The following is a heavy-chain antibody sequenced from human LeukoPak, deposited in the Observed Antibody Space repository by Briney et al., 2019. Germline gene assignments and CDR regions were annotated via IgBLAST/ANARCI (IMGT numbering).Heavy chain of an antibody. CDR2: IYYSGST. CDR1: GGSISSYY. J-gene: IGHJ6*03. D-gene: IGHD2-15*01. Sequence: KPSETLSLTCTVSGGSISSYYWSWIRQPPGKGLEWIGNIYYSGSTNYNPSLKSRVTVSVDTSKNQFSLKLSSVTAADTAVYYCARFPGSAEYRHYYYMDVWGKGTTVTVSS. V-gene: IGHV4-59*01. CDR3: ARFPGSAEYRHYYYMDV.